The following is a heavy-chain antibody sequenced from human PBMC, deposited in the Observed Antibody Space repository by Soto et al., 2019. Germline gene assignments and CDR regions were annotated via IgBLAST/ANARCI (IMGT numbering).Heavy chain of an antibody. J-gene: IGHJ6*02. CDR3: ARDVRVSDYYRSRPRLGMDV. D-gene: IGHD3-3*01. CDR1: GGTFSSYT. V-gene: IGHV1-69*01. Sequence: QVQLVQSGAEVKKPGSSVKVSCKASGGTFSSYTFNWVRKAPGQGLEWMGGIIPIFATANYAQKFQGRVTITADESTSTAYMDLSSLSSEDTAIYYCARDVRVSDYYRSRPRLGMDVWGQGTTVTVSS. CDR2: IIPIFATA.